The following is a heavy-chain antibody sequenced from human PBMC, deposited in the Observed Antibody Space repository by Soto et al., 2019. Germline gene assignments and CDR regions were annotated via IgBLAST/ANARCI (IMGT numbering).Heavy chain of an antibody. J-gene: IGHJ4*02. Sequence: EVQLAESGGGLVQPRGSLRLSCAASGFRFSLFWMSWVRQTPGKGLEWVANINEDGSEKFFADSVKGRFTISRDNAKNSLSLHMNSLTADDTAVYYCARTGWPQSSYYFDYWGQGTLVTVSS. CDR1: GFRFSLFW. CDR2: INEDGSEK. V-gene: IGHV3-7*03. CDR3: ARTGWPQSSYYFDY. D-gene: IGHD3-10*01.